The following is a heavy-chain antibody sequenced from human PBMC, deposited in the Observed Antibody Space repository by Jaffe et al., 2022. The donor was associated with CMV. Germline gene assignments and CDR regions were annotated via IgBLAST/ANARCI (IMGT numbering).Heavy chain of an antibody. D-gene: IGHD2-15*01. V-gene: IGHV4-4*07. CDR2: IYSSGST. CDR1: GASIRTHY. J-gene: IGHJ4*02. CDR3: ARGLEPLVGVYYFDY. Sequence: QVQLQESGPGLVKPSETLSLTCTVSGASIRTHYWSWIRHPAGKELEWIGRIYSSGSTNYNPSLKSRVTMSIDTFRDQFSLKLTSVTAADTAVYYCARGLEPLVGVYYFDYWGQGTLVTVSS.